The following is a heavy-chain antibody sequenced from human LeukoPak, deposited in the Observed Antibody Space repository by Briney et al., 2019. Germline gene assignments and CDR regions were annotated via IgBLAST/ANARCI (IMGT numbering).Heavy chain of an antibody. J-gene: IGHJ6*03. V-gene: IGHV4-34*01. Sequence: PSETLSLTCAVYGGSFSGYYWSWIRQPPGKGLEWIGEINHSGSTNYNPSLKSRVTISVDTSKNQFSLKLSSVTAADTAVYYCAREGCSGGSCYSRYLYYYYMDVWGKGTTVTVSS. CDR1: GGSFSGYY. D-gene: IGHD2-15*01. CDR2: INHSGST. CDR3: AREGCSGGSCYSRYLYYYYMDV.